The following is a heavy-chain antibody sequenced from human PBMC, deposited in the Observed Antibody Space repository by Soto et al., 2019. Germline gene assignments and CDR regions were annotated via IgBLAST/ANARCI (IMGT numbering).Heavy chain of an antibody. Sequence: WETLSLTCTVSGGSISSYYWSWIRQPPGKGLEWIGCIYYSGSTNYNPSLKSRVIISVDTSKNQFSLKLSSVTAADTAVYYCARDSGFGSSWYVGGWFDPWGQGTLVTVSS. CDR3: ARDSGFGSSWYVGGWFDP. CDR1: GGSISSYY. V-gene: IGHV4-59*01. CDR2: IYYSGST. J-gene: IGHJ5*02. D-gene: IGHD6-13*01.